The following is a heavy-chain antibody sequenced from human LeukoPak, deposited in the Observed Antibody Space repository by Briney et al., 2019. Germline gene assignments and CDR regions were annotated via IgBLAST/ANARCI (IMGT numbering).Heavy chain of an antibody. CDR2: ISTYNGNT. J-gene: IGHJ4*02. V-gene: IGHV1-18*01. Sequence: ASVKVSCKASGYTFTSNGISWVRQAPGQGLEWMGWISTYNGNTNYAQKLQGRVTMTTDTSTSTAYMELRSLRSDDTAVYYCARTGGRWLLLGIRFDYWGQGTLVTVSS. CDR3: ARTGGRWLLLGIRFDY. D-gene: IGHD5-24*01. CDR1: GYTFTSNG.